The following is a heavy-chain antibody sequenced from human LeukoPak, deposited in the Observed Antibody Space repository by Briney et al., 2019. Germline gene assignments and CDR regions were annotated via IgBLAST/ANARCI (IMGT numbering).Heavy chain of an antibody. J-gene: IGHJ4*02. CDR3: AREQYNPRYYGGNPAAFDY. D-gene: IGHD4-23*01. CDR2: IYTSGST. Sequence: PSETLSLTCTVSGGSISSYYWSWIRQPAGKGLEWIGRIYTSGSTNYNPSLKSRVTISVDTSKNQFSLKLSSVTAADTAVYYCAREQYNPRYYGGNPAAFDYWGQGTLVTVSS. V-gene: IGHV4-4*07. CDR1: GGSISSYY.